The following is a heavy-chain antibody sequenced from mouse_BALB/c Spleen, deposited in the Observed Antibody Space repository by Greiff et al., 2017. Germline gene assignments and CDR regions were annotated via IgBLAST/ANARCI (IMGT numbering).Heavy chain of an antibody. D-gene: IGHD1-2*01. J-gene: IGHJ4*01. CDR1: GFNIKDYY. CDR2: IDPENGNT. CDR3: ALRHSFYAMDY. V-gene: IGHV14-1*02. Sequence: EVKLQESGAELVRPGALVKLSCKASGFNIKDYYMHWVKQRPEQGLEWIGWIDPENGNTIYDPKFQGKASITADTSSNTAYLQLSSLTSEDTAVYYCALRHSFYAMDYWGQGTSVTVSS.